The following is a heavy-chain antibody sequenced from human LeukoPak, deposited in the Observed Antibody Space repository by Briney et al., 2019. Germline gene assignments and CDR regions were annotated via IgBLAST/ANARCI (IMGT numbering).Heavy chain of an antibody. J-gene: IGHJ5*02. D-gene: IGHD4-23*01. CDR2: INPSGGST. Sequence: ASVKVPCKASGYTFTSYYMHWVRQAPGQGLEWMGIINPSGGSTSYAQKFQGRVTMTRDTSTTTAYMELRSLRSDDTAVYYCARDGLHRLNGYGGWFDPWGQGTLVTVSS. CDR3: ARDGLHRLNGYGGWFDP. CDR1: GYTFTSYY. V-gene: IGHV1-46*01.